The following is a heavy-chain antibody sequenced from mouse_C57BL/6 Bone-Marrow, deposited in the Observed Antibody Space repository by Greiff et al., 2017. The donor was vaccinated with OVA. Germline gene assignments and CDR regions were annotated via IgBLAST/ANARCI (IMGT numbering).Heavy chain of an antibody. Sequence: QVQLKQPGAELVKPGASVKLSCKASGYTFTSYWMHWVKQRPGQGLEWIGMIHPNSGSTNYNEKFKSKATLTVDKSSSTAYMQLSSLTSEDSAVYYCARKTAYYSNSYAMDYWGQGTSVTVSS. CDR1: GYTFTSYW. D-gene: IGHD2-5*01. J-gene: IGHJ4*01. CDR3: ARKTAYYSNSYAMDY. V-gene: IGHV1-64*01. CDR2: IHPNSGST.